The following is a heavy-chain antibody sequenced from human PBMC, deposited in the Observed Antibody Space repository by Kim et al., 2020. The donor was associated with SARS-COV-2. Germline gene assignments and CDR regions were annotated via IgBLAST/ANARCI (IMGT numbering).Heavy chain of an antibody. CDR1: GDSISSYY. CDR2: IYYSGST. J-gene: IGHJ6*02. Sequence: SETLSLTCNVSGDSISSYYWSWIRQPPGKGLEWIGYIYYSGSTNYNPSLKSRVTMSIDTSKNQYSLKLTSVTAADTAVYYCARDRGSGWYNSVDVWGQGTTVTGAS. V-gene: IGHV4-59*01. D-gene: IGHD6-19*01. CDR3: ARDRGSGWYNSVDV.